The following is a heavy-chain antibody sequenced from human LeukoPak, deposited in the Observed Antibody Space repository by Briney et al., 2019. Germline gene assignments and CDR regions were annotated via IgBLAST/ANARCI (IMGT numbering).Heavy chain of an antibody. CDR3: CRGWYPVDY. Sequence: GGYLRRYCSASGFACCAYNMNRLRHAPGKGLEWVSFIYSGGSTYYADSVKGRFTISRDNSKNTLYLQMNSLRAEDTAVYYCCRGWYPVDYWGQGTLVTVSS. CDR1: GFACCAYN. J-gene: IGHJ4*02. CDR2: IYSGGST. V-gene: IGHV3-53*01. D-gene: IGHD6-19*01.